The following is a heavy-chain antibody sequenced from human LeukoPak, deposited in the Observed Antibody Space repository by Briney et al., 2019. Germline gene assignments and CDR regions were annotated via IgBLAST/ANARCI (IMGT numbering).Heavy chain of an antibody. CDR3: ARGGYSSFVDY. Sequence: SVKVSCKVSGYTLTDLSMHWVRQAPGQGLEWMGGILPIFGTANYAQKFQGRVTITADKSTSTAYMELSRLRSDDTAVYYCARGGYSSFVDYWGQGTLVTVSS. J-gene: IGHJ4*02. CDR2: ILPIFGTA. D-gene: IGHD6-19*01. V-gene: IGHV1-69*06. CDR1: GYTLTDLS.